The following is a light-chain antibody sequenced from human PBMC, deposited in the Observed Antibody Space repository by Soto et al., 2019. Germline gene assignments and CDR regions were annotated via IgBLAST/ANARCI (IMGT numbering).Light chain of an antibody. V-gene: IGLV2-23*01. CDR2: EGI. CDR3: CSYVGSTTYV. Sequence: QSVLTQPASVSGSPGQSITISCTGTSSTVGGFNVVSWYQQHPGKAPKVIIYEGIKRPSGISNRFSGSNSGSTASLTISGLQAEDEAAYYCCSYVGSTTYVFGHGTKVTVL. CDR1: SSTVGGFNV. J-gene: IGLJ1*01.